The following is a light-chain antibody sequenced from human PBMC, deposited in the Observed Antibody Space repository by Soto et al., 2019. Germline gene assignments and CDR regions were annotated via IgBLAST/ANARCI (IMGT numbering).Light chain of an antibody. Sequence: EIVLTQSPAPLSLSPGERATLSCRCSQSVSGYLAWYQQIPGQAPRLLIYDASDRATGIPARFSGSGSGTDFTLTISSLEPEEFAVYYCQQHTNWPPTIAFGQGTRLEIK. CDR2: DAS. CDR1: QSVSGY. CDR3: QQHTNWPPTIA. J-gene: IGKJ5*01. V-gene: IGKV3-11*01.